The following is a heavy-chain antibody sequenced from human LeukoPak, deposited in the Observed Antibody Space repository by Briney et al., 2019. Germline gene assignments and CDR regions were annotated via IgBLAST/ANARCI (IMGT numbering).Heavy chain of an antibody. D-gene: IGHD4/OR15-4a*01. Sequence: GGALRLSCAASGFTFSSYAMSWLRQAPGRGLEWVAVISGSGGSPYYADSVKGRFTISRNNSKKTPYLQINSLRAEDPAVDYRSREDNYGGTPGDAFDSGGQGRMVTVSS. CDR3: SREDNYGGTPGDAFDS. J-gene: IGHJ3*02. V-gene: IGHV3-23*01. CDR1: GFTFSSYA. CDR2: ISGSGGSP.